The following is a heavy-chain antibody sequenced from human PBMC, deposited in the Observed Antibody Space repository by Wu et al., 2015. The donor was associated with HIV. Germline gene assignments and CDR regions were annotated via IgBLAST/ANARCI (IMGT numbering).Heavy chain of an antibody. CDR3: AKSSVPQLHAFDI. Sequence: QVQLVQSGAEVKKPGASVKVSCKTSGYPFSGYGISWVRQAPGQGLQWMGWISAYNGDTNFAQKIQGRVTMTTDTSTATVYMELRSLGSDDTAVYYCAKSSVPQLHAFDIWGQGTMVTVSP. J-gene: IGHJ3*02. CDR2: ISAYNGDT. D-gene: IGHD3-10*01. V-gene: IGHV1-18*01. CDR1: GYPFSGYG.